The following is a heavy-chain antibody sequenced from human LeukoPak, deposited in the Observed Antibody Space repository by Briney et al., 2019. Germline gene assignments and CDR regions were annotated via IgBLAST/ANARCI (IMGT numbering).Heavy chain of an antibody. D-gene: IGHD3-10*01. CDR1: GGSFSGYY. CDR3: ARSYGSGSYNY. CDR2: INHSGST. J-gene: IGHJ4*02. Sequence: SETLSLTCAVYGGSFSGYYWSWIRQPPGKGLEWIGEINHSGSTNYNPSLKSRVTISVDTSKNQFSLKLSSVTAADTAVYYCARSYGSGSYNYWGQGTLVTVSS. V-gene: IGHV4-34*01.